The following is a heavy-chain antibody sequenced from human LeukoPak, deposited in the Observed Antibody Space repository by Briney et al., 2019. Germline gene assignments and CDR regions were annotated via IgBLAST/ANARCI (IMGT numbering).Heavy chain of an antibody. V-gene: IGHV4-59*08. CDR2: IYYSGST. Sequence: SETLSLTCTVSGGSISGYYWSWIRQPPGKGLGWIGYIYYSGSTNYNPSLKSRVTISVDTSKNQFSLKLSSVTAADTAVYYCARGSGWYYHWGQGTLVTVSS. J-gene: IGHJ5*02. D-gene: IGHD6-19*01. CDR3: ARGSGWYYH. CDR1: GGSISGYY.